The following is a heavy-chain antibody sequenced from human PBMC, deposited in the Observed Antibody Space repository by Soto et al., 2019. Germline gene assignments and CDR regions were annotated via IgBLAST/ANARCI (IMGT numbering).Heavy chain of an antibody. V-gene: IGHV1-46*01. D-gene: IGHD3-3*01. Sequence: ASVKVSCKASGYTFTSYYMHWVRQAPGQGLEWMGIINPSGGSTSYAQKFQGRVTMTRDTSTSTVYMELSSLRSEDTAVYYCARDRTIFGVVTSGIDYWGQGTLVTVSS. CDR3: ARDRTIFGVVTSGIDY. J-gene: IGHJ4*02. CDR2: INPSGGST. CDR1: GYTFTSYY.